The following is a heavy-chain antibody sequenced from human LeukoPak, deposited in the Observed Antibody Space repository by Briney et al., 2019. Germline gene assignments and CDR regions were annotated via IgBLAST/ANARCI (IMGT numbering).Heavy chain of an antibody. CDR2: IYHSGIT. D-gene: IGHD6-13*01. Sequence: PSETLSLXCTVSGGSISSGDYYWSWIRQPPGKGLGWIGSIYHSGITYYNPSLKSRVTISVDTSKNQFSLKLSSVTAADTAVYYCARRAYSSRGYDLWGRGTLVTVSS. V-gene: IGHV4-39*07. J-gene: IGHJ2*01. CDR1: GGSISSGDYY. CDR3: ARRAYSSRGYDL.